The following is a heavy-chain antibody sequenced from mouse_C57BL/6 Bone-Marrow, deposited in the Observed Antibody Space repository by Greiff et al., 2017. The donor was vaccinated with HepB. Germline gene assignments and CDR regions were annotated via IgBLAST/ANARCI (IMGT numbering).Heavy chain of an antibody. CDR1: GFTFSSYA. D-gene: IGHD1-1*01. Sequence: EVQLVESGGGLVKPGGSLKLSCAASGFTFSSYAMSWVRQTPEKRLEWVATISDGGSYTYYPDNVKGRFTISRDNAKNNLYLQMSHLKSEDTAIYYCARVVATRYAMDYWGQGTSVTVSS. CDR3: ARVVATRYAMDY. V-gene: IGHV5-4*01. J-gene: IGHJ4*01. CDR2: ISDGGSYT.